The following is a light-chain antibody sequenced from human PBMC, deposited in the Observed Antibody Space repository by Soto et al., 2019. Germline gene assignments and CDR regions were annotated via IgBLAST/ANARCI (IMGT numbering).Light chain of an antibody. V-gene: IGKV1-6*01. CDR1: QVIRND. CDR3: LQDANFQWT. CDR2: GAY. J-gene: IGKJ1*01. Sequence: AIQLTQSPSSLSASVGDRVTITCRATQVIRNDLGWFQQKPGKAPKLLIYGAYNLQSGVPSRFGGSGSGTDFTLTISSLQPEDSATYYCLQDANFQWTFGQGTKVEIK.